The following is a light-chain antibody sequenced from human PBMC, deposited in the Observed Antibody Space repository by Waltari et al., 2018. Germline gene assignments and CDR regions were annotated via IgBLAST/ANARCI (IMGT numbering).Light chain of an antibody. CDR3: AAWDDSLSGRV. Sequence: QSVLTQPPSASGTPGQRVTISCSGSRSNIGSNYVYWYQQLPGTAPKLLIYRNKRRPAGVPDRFPGSKSGTSASLAISGLRSEDEADYYCAAWDDSLSGRVFGGGTKVTVL. J-gene: IGLJ3*02. V-gene: IGLV1-47*01. CDR2: RNK. CDR1: RSNIGSNY.